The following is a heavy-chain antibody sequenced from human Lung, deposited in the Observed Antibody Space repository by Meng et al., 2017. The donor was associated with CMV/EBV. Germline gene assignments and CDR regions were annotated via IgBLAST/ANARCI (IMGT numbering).Heavy chain of an antibody. J-gene: IGHJ3*01. Sequence: SCSASGFTFNRYEMHWVRQAPGKGLEWVSYISGSGATIYYADSVKGRFTISRDNVKNLLYVQMNSLRAEDTALYYCARAGFCNSPTCRSAFDVWXRGTVVTVSS. CDR2: ISGSGATI. D-gene: IGHD2-2*01. V-gene: IGHV3-48*03. CDR1: GFTFNRYE. CDR3: ARAGFCNSPTCRSAFDV.